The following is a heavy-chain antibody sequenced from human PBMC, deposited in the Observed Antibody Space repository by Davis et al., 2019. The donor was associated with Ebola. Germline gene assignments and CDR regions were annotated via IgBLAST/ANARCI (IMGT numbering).Heavy chain of an antibody. J-gene: IGHJ4*02. Sequence: GGSLRLSCAASGFTFSSYGMHWVRQAPGKGLEWVAVIWYDGSNKYYADSVKGRFTISRDNSKNTLYLQKNSLRAEDTAVYYCARDGGYQFDYGDYVGFLDYWGQGTLVTVSS. D-gene: IGHD4-17*01. CDR2: IWYDGSNK. CDR3: ARDGGYQFDYGDYVGFLDY. V-gene: IGHV3-33*01. CDR1: GFTFSSYG.